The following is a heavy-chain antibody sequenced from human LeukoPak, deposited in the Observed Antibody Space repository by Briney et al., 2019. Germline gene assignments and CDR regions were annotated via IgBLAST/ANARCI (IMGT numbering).Heavy chain of an antibody. J-gene: IGHJ6*02. Sequence: GASVKVSCKASGYTFTGYYMHWVRQAPGQGLEWMGWINPNSGGTNYAQKFQGRVTMTRDTSISTAYMELSRLRSDDTAVYYCARESWDILTGYEEGVYYYGMDVWGQGTTVTVSS. CDR3: ARESWDILTGYEEGVYYYGMDV. CDR1: GYTFTGYY. CDR2: INPNSGGT. V-gene: IGHV1-2*02. D-gene: IGHD3-9*01.